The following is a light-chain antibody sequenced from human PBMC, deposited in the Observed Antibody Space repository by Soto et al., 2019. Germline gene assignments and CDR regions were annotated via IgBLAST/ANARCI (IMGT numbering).Light chain of an antibody. CDR1: SSDVGGYNY. Sequence: QSALTQPASVSGSPGQSITISCTGTSSDVGGYNYVCWYQQHPGKGPKLMIYEVSNRPSGVSNRFSGSKSGNTATLTISGLQAEDEADYYCSSYTSTTTRVFGTGTKLTVL. CDR3: SSYTSTTTRV. J-gene: IGLJ1*01. V-gene: IGLV2-14*03. CDR2: EVS.